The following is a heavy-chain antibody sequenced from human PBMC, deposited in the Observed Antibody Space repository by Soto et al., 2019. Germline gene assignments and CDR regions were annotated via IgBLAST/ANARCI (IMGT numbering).Heavy chain of an antibody. J-gene: IGHJ4*02. CDR2: ISSSSSYI. V-gene: IGHV3-21*01. Sequence: GGSLRLSCAASGFTFSSYSMNWVRQAPGKGLEWVSSISSSSSYIYYADSVKGRFTISRDNAKNSLYLQMNSLRAEDTAVYYCARDLGYCSSTSCPPIYWGQGTMVTVYS. CDR1: GFTFSSYS. D-gene: IGHD2-2*01. CDR3: ARDLGYCSSTSCPPIY.